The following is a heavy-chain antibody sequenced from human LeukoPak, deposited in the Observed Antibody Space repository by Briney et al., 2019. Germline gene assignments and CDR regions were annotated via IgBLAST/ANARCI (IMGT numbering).Heavy chain of an antibody. J-gene: IGHJ6*02. Sequence: ASVKVSCKASGYTFTSYGTSWVRQAPGQGLEWMGWISAYNGNTNYAQKLQGRVTMTTDTSTSTAYMELRSLRSDDTAVYYCARYYYDSSGYYYYYYGMDVWGQGTTVTVSS. CDR2: ISAYNGNT. D-gene: IGHD3-22*01. CDR1: GYTFTSYG. V-gene: IGHV1-18*01. CDR3: ARYYYDSSGYYYYYYGMDV.